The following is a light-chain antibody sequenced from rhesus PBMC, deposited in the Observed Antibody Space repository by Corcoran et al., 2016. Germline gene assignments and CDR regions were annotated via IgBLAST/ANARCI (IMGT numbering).Light chain of an antibody. CDR3: LQDTTTPFT. V-gene: IGKV1-22*01. Sequence: DIQMTQSPSSLSASVGDTVTITCRANQSINSWLDWYQQKPGKAPKHLIYKASSLKTGVPSRFSGSGSGKDFNLTISSLQPEDFASYYCLQDTTTPFTLGPGTTLDI. CDR2: KAS. J-gene: IGKJ3*01. CDR1: QSINSW.